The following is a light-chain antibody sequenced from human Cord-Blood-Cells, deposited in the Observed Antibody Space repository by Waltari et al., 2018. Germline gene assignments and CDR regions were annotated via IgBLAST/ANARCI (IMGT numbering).Light chain of an antibody. J-gene: IGLJ3*02. Sequence: QSALTQPASVSGSPGQSITISCTGTSSDVGGYNYVSWYQQHPGKAPKLMFYDVSNRPSGVSMRFSGAKAGNTASLTISGLQAEDDADYYCSSYTSSSTLVFGGGTKLTVL. CDR3: SSYTSSSTLV. V-gene: IGLV2-14*01. CDR2: DVS. CDR1: SSDVGGYNY.